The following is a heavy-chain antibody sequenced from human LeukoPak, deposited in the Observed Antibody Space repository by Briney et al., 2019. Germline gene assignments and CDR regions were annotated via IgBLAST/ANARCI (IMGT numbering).Heavy chain of an antibody. CDR3: ARGDIGQDDGMDV. D-gene: IGHD2-15*01. V-gene: IGHV3-48*03. CDR2: ISSSGVAM. CDR1: GFTFSSYE. J-gene: IGHJ6*04. Sequence: GGSLRLSCAASGFTFSSYEMNWVRQAPGKGLEWISYISSSGVAMYYADSVKGRFTISRDNAQNSLYLQMNSLRAEDTALYYCARGDIGQDDGMDVWGKGTTVTVSS.